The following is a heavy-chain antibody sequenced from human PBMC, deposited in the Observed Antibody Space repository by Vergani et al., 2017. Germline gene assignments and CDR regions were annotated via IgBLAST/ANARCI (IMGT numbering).Heavy chain of an antibody. D-gene: IGHD6-13*01. J-gene: IGHJ6*02. Sequence: EVQLVESGGGLVKPGGSLRLSCAASGFTFSNAWMSWVRQAPGKGLEWVGRIKSKTDGGTTDYAAPVKGRFTISRDDSINTLYLQMNSLKTEDTAVYYCTTGWDSSSHGAYYYYYGMDVWGQGTTVTVSS. CDR2: IKSKTDGGTT. V-gene: IGHV3-15*01. CDR3: TTGWDSSSHGAYYYYYGMDV. CDR1: GFTFSNAW.